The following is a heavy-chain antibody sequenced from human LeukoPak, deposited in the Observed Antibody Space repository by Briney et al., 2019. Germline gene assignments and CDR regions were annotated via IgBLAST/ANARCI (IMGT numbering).Heavy chain of an antibody. D-gene: IGHD3-16*02. CDR3: ARLNSGVITRDY. CDR2: IYYSGST. V-gene: IGHV4-59*12. J-gene: IGHJ4*02. CDR1: GGSFSNYY. Sequence: SETLSLTCAVYGGSFSNYYWSWIRQPPGKGLEWIGYIYYSGSTNYNPSLKSRVTISVDTSKNQFSLKLSSVTAADTAVYYCARLNSGVITRDYWGQGTLVTVSS.